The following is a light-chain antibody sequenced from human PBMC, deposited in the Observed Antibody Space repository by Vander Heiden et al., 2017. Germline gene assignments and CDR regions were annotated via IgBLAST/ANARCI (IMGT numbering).Light chain of an antibody. Sequence: ELVLTHPPATLSLSPGERASLSCRASQSVSGFLGWYQQRPGQTPRLLIFDASKRATGIPASFSGSGSGTDFTLTISSLEPEDFAVYYCQQRAHWPLTFGGGTKVEIK. CDR3: QQRAHWPLT. V-gene: IGKV3-11*01. CDR1: QSVSGF. CDR2: DAS. J-gene: IGKJ4*01.